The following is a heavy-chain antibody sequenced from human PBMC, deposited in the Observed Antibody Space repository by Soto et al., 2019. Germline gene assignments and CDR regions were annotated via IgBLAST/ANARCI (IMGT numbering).Heavy chain of an antibody. CDR3: ARDMPYAAGSLAGCDY. V-gene: IGHV4-59*01. Sequence: PSETLSLTCTVSGDYITGSYWSWIRQPPGKTLEWIGYIYHSGTTTYNPSLKSRVSISVDTSKNQFSLRLTSVIAADTAVYYCARDMPYAAGSLAGCDYWGQGILVTVSS. CDR1: GDYITGSY. CDR2: IYHSGTT. D-gene: IGHD1-26*01. J-gene: IGHJ4*02.